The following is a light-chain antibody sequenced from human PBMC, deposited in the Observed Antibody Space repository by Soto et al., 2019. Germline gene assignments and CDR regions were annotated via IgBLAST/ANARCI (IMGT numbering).Light chain of an antibody. CDR3: QQYDDWPET. CDR2: AAS. CDR1: QGVSTN. Sequence: ELVMTQSAATLSVSPGERYTRSRMASQGVSTNLAWYQQKRGQAIRLLIYAASTRATGIPARFSGSGSGTEFTPTISSLQSGDFAVYYCQQYDDWPETVGQGTKVDIK. V-gene: IGKV3-15*01. J-gene: IGKJ1*01.